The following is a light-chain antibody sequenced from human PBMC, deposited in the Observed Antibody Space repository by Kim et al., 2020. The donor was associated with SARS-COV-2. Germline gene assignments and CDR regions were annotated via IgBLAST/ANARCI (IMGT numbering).Light chain of an antibody. CDR1: SSNIGSNY. J-gene: IGLJ3*02. V-gene: IGLV1-47*01. CDR2: RNN. CDR3: AAWDDSLSGGV. Sequence: GQRGNISCSGSSSNIGSNYVYWYQQLPGTAPKLLIYRNNQRPSGVPDRFSGSKSGTSASLAISGLRSEDEADYYCAAWDDSLSGGVFGGGTQLTVL.